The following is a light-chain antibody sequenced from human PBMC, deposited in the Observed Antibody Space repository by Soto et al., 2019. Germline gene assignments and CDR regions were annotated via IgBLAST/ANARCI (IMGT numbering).Light chain of an antibody. J-gene: IGKJ1*01. CDR2: KAS. CDR1: QSITNW. V-gene: IGKV1-5*03. CDR3: QQYITYSPWT. Sequence: DIQMTQSPSTLSASVGDRVTITCRASQSITNWLAWYQQKPGKAPKLLIYKASNLETGVPSRFSGSGSGTXXXXTXSXLXPDDFATYYCQQYITYSPWTFVQGTKVDFK.